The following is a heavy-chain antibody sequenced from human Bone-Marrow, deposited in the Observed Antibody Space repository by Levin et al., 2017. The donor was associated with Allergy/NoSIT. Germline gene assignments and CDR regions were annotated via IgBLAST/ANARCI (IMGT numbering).Heavy chain of an antibody. Sequence: GESLKISCAASGFNFASYGMNWVRQAPGKGLEWVSSIIGTGRHIYLADSLKGRFTISRDNAKNSLSLQINNLRVEDPAVFYCAKDEGPFSSRFAFDCWGQGALVTVSS. CDR3: AKDEGPFSSRFAFDC. CDR1: GFNFASYG. V-gene: IGHV3-21*01. J-gene: IGHJ4*02. D-gene: IGHD2-15*01. CDR2: IIGTGRHI.